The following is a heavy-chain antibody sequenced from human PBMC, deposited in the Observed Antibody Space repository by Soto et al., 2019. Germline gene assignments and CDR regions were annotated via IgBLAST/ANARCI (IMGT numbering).Heavy chain of an antibody. CDR2: IYFTGST. Sequence: SETLSLTCTVSGGSISSYYWSWIRQPPGKGLEWIGYIYFTGSTNYNPSLKSRVTISVDTSKNQFSLKVNSVTAADTAVYYCARGSCSSASCYTGDYWGQGTLVTVSS. CDR1: GGSISSYY. D-gene: IGHD2-2*01. J-gene: IGHJ4*02. V-gene: IGHV4-59*01. CDR3: ARGSCSSASCYTGDY.